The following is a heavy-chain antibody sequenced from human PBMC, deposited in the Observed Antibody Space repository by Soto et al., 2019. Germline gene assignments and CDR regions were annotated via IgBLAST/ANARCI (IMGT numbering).Heavy chain of an antibody. CDR3: ATYNIGSLTNFAY. D-gene: IGHD1-26*01. V-gene: IGHV4-39*01. Sequence: QLQLQESGPGLVKPSETLSLTCTVSGGSINSDTYYWGWIRQPPGKGLESIAIISYSGNTYYNPSLKSRVTISVEASKNQFSLKLNSVIAADTAVYYCATYNIGSLTNFAYWGQGTLVIV. J-gene: IGHJ4*02. CDR2: ISYSGNT. CDR1: GGSINSDTYY.